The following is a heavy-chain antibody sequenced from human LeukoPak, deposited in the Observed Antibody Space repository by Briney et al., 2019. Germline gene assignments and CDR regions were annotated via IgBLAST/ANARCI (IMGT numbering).Heavy chain of an antibody. Sequence: SETLSLTCTVSGGSISSYYWSWIRQPAGKGLEWIGRIYTSGSTNYNPSLKSRVTMPVDTSKNQFSLKLSSVTAADTAVYYCAREEVITMIVVDRGGWFDPWGQGTLVTVSS. CDR1: GGSISSYY. J-gene: IGHJ5*02. CDR3: AREEVITMIVVDRGGWFDP. CDR2: IYTSGST. V-gene: IGHV4-4*07. D-gene: IGHD3-22*01.